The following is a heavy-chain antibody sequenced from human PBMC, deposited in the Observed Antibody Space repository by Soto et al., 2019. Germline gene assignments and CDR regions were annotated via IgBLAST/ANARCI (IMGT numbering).Heavy chain of an antibody. D-gene: IGHD3-10*01. CDR1: GGSISSSSYY. J-gene: IGHJ4*02. CDR3: ARLGVRGDLNY. V-gene: IGHV4-39*01. CDR2: IYYSGST. Sequence: QLQLQESGPGLVKPSETLSLTCTVSGGSISSSSYYWGWIRQPPGKGLEWIGSIYYSGSTYYNPSLKSRVTISVDTSKNQFSLKLSSVTAADTAVYYCARLGVRGDLNYWGQGTLVTVSS.